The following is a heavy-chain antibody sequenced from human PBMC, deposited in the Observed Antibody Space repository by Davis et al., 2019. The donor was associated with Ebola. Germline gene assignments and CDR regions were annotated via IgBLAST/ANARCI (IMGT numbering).Heavy chain of an antibody. CDR2: ISAYKGNT. D-gene: IGHD6-13*01. CDR3: ARDHRIVTHGTPFDY. CDR1: GYTFTNSG. J-gene: IGHJ4*02. V-gene: IGHV1-18*01. Sequence: SVTVSCKASGYTFTNSGISWLRQAPGQGLEWMGWISAYKGNTNYAQKLQGRVTMTTDTSTRTAYMELRSLRSDDTAVYYCARDHRIVTHGTPFDYWGQGTLVTVSS.